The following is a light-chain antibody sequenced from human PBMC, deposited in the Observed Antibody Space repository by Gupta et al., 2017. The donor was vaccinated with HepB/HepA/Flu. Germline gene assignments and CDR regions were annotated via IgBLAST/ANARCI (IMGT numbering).Light chain of an antibody. CDR1: QGINNY. J-gene: IGKJ3*01. V-gene: IGKV1-27*01. CDR2: ATS. Sequence: IHLRPSPSSLSASVGDRVTITCQTSQGINNYLAWYQQKPGKVPKLLIYATSALHSGVPSGFRGSGTGTDFTLTISSLQPEDGATYYCQKYISAPFAFGHGTKVDIK. CDR3: QKYISAPFA.